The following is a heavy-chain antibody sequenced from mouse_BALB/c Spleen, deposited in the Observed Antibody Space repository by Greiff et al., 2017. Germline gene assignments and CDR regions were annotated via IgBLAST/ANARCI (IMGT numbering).Heavy chain of an antibody. D-gene: IGHD2-2*01. Sequence: EVQGVESGGGLVKPGGSLKLSCAASGFTFSDYYMYWVRQTPEKRLEWVATISDGGSYTYYPDSVKGRFTISRDNAKNNLYLQMSSLKSEDTAMYYCARHGSGYPDYWGQGTTLTVSS. CDR3: ARHGSGYPDY. CDR2: ISDGGSYT. J-gene: IGHJ2*01. CDR1: GFTFSDYY. V-gene: IGHV5-4*02.